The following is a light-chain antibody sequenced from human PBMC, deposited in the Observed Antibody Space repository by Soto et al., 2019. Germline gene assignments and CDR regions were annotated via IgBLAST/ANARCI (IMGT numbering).Light chain of an antibody. CDR1: QGINSY. V-gene: IGKV1-9*01. Sequence: DIQLTQSPSFLSASVGDSVSITCRASQGINSYLAWYQQKPGKAPKVLISDASSLQSGVPARFSGVGSGTGFTLTISSLHLEDFATYYCQQFSDYPITFGQGTRLEI. CDR2: DAS. J-gene: IGKJ5*01. CDR3: QQFSDYPIT.